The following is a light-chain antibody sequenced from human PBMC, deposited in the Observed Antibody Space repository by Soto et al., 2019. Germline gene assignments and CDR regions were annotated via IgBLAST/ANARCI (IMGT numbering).Light chain of an antibody. CDR3: SSYTSSSTLYV. Sequence: QSALTQPASVPGSPGQSITIPCTGTSSDVGGYNFVSWYQQHPGKAPKLMIYDVSDRPSGVSNRFSGSKSGNTASLTISGLQAEDEADYYCSSYTSSSTLYVFGTGTKVTVL. CDR1: SSDVGGYNF. CDR2: DVS. J-gene: IGLJ1*01. V-gene: IGLV2-14*01.